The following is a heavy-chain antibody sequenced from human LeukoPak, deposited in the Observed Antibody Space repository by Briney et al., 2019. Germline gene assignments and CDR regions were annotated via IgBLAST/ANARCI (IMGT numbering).Heavy chain of an antibody. D-gene: IGHD3-10*01. CDR3: ARLWFGEFHYNWFDP. CDR2: IYYSGST. J-gene: IGHJ5*02. V-gene: IGHV4-59*08. CDR1: GGSISSYY. Sequence: SETLSLTCTVSGGSISSYYWSWIRQPPGKGLEWIGYIYYSGSTNYNPSLKSRVTISVDTSKNQFSLKLSSVTAADTAVYYCARLWFGEFHYNWFDPWGQGTLVTVSS.